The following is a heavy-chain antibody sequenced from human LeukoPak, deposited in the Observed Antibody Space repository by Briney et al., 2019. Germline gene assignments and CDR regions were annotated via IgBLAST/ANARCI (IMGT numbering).Heavy chain of an antibody. D-gene: IGHD5-18*01. CDR1: GFTFSSYA. Sequence: QPGGSLRLSCAASGFTFSSYAMSWVRQAPGKGLEWVSAISGSGGSTYYADSVKGRFTISRDNAKNSLYLQMNSLRAEDTAVYYCARDQSDPGYSYGWDYWGQGTLVTVSS. J-gene: IGHJ4*02. CDR3: ARDQSDPGYSYGWDY. CDR2: ISGSGGST. V-gene: IGHV3-23*01.